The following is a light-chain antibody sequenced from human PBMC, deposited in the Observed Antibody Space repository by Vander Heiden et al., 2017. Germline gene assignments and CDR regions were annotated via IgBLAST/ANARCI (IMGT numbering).Light chain of an antibody. CDR1: NIGSKS. J-gene: IGLJ2*01. CDR2: DDS. CDR3: QVWDSSSDHVV. V-gene: IGLV3-21*03. Sequence: SYVLTQPLSVSVAPGKTVRFTCGGNNIGSKSVHWYQQKPGTAPVLVVYDDSNRPSGIPERFSGTNSGNTATLTISRVEAGDEAAYYCQVWDSSSDHVVFGGGTKLTVL.